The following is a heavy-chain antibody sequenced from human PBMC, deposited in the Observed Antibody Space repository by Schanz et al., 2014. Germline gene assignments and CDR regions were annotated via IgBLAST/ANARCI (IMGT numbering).Heavy chain of an antibody. J-gene: IGHJ3*01. CDR3: ARGREVVAKIFDV. V-gene: IGHV3-21*01. D-gene: IGHD3-22*01. Sequence: DVQLVDSGGGLVQPGGSLRLSCAASGFTFSDHFMDWVRQAPGKGLEWVSSISSSSSYISYADSVKGRFTISRDNAKNSLYLQMNSLRAEDTAVYYCARGREVVAKIFDVWGQGTMVTVSS. CDR2: ISSSSSYI. CDR1: GFTFSDHF.